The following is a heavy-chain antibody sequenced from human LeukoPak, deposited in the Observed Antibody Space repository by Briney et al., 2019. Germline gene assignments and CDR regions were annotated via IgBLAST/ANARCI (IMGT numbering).Heavy chain of an antibody. J-gene: IGHJ5*02. CDR3: ASLYDSSEIWFDP. V-gene: IGHV3-30-3*01. CDR1: GFTFSSYA. D-gene: IGHD3-22*01. CDR2: ISYDGSNK. Sequence: GRSLRLSCAASGFTFSSYAMHWVRQAPGEGLEWVAVISYDGSNKYYADSVKGRFTISRDNSKNTLYLQMNSLRAEDTAVYYCASLYDSSEIWFDPWGQGTLVTVSS.